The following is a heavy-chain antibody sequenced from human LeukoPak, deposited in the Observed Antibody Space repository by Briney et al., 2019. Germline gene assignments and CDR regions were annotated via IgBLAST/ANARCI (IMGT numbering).Heavy chain of an antibody. CDR2: INANSGST. V-gene: IGHV3-23*01. D-gene: IGHD6-19*01. Sequence: GGSLRLSCTASGFAFSVYAMSWLRQPPGKGLEWVSTINANSGSTSYAASVRGRFTISRDNSKNTLYLQLNTLRAADPATYYCAKPISGGLAVTADWFHPWGQGTLVVVSS. CDR1: GFAFSVYA. CDR3: AKPISGGLAVTADWFHP. J-gene: IGHJ5*01.